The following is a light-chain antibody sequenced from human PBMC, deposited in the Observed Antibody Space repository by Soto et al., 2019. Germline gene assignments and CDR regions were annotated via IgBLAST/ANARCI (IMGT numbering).Light chain of an antibody. V-gene: IGKV1-39*01. CDR3: QETYRSPVT. CDR1: QSIASY. Sequence: DFQMTQSPSSLSASVGDRVTITCRASQSIASYLNWYQQRPGKAPNLLIYAASNLESGVPSRFSGSGSETDFTLTISSLQPEDFATYYCQETYRSPVTFGQGTKVDIK. J-gene: IGKJ3*01. CDR2: AAS.